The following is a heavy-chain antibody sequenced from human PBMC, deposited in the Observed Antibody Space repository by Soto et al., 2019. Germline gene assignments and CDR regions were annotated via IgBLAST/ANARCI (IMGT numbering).Heavy chain of an antibody. J-gene: IGHJ4*02. Sequence: QVQLVQSGADVRKPGASVSLSCKASGYTFTNYALHWVRQAPGQSLEWIGWINAANGDTKYSQKFRDRVTITRDTSANIAYMSLSSLRSGDTAVYYCARDAEELLVLYYFPYWGQGAQVSVSS. D-gene: IGHD1-7*01. CDR3: ARDAEELLVLYYFPY. CDR2: INAANGDT. V-gene: IGHV1-3*01. CDR1: GYTFTNYA.